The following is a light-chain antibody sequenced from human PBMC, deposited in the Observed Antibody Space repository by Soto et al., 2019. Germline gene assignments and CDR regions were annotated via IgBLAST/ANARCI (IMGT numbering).Light chain of an antibody. J-gene: IGKJ5*01. V-gene: IGKV3-11*01. Sequence: EIVLTQSPATLSLSPGERATLSCRASQSVSSYLAWYQQKPGQAPRLLIYGATNRATGIPLRFSGSGSGTDFPLTISSLEPEDFAVYFCQQRSNWPPITFGQGTRLEIK. CDR1: QSVSSY. CDR2: GAT. CDR3: QQRSNWPPIT.